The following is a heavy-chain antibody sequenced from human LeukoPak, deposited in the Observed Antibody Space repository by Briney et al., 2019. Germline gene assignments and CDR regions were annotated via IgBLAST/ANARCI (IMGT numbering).Heavy chain of an antibody. CDR2: VSYDGSNK. V-gene: IGHV3-30*04. Sequence: HSGGSLRLSCAASGFTFSSYAMDWVRQAPGKGLEWVAVVSYDGSNKFHADSVKGRFTISRGNSKNTLYLQMNSLRAEDTAVYYCARDWSLGYSIDYWGQGTLVTVSS. CDR1: GFTFSSYA. CDR3: ARDWSLGYSIDY. J-gene: IGHJ4*02. D-gene: IGHD5-18*01.